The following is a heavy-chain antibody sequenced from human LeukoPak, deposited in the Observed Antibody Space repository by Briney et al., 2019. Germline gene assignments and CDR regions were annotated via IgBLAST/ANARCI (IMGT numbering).Heavy chain of an antibody. Sequence: PGGSLRLSCAASGFSFSNYDMSWVRQAPGKGLEWVAFISHDGISEYYTDSVKGRFTISRDNSKNTLYLQMNSLRAEDTATYYCAREGPISMVVITYDAFDLWGRGTVVTVSS. CDR1: GFSFSNYD. D-gene: IGHD3-22*01. CDR3: AREGPISMVVITYDAFDL. CDR2: ISHDGISE. J-gene: IGHJ3*01. V-gene: IGHV3-30-3*01.